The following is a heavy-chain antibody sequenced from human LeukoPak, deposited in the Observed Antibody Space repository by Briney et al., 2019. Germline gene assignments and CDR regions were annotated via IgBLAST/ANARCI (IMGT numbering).Heavy chain of an antibody. CDR3: ARLSELRYFDY. D-gene: IGHD1-26*01. CDR2: INPNSGGT. V-gene: IGHV1-2*02. J-gene: IGHJ4*02. Sequence: GASVKVSCKASGYTFIGHYMHWVRQAPGQGLEWMGWINPNSGGTKYGQKFQGRVTMTRDTSISTAYMELSRLRSDDTAVYYCARLSELRYFDYWGQGTLVTVSS. CDR1: GYTFIGHY.